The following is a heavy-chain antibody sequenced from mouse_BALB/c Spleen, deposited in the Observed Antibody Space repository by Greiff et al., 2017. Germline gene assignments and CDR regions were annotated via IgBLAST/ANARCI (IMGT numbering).Heavy chain of an antibody. V-gene: IGHV2-6-7*01. CDR1: GFSLTGYG. CDR3: AREEGTLYYFDY. D-gene: IGHD2-14*01. CDR2: IWGDGST. Sequence: VQLQQSGPGLVAPSQSLSITCTVSGFSLTGYGVNWVRQPPGKGLEWLGMIWGDGSTDYNSALKSRLSISKDNSKSQVFLKMNSLQTDDTARYYCAREEGTLYYFDYWGQGTTLTVSS. J-gene: IGHJ2*01.